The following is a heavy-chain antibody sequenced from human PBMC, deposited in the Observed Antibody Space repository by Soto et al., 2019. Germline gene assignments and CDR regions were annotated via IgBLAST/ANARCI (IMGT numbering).Heavy chain of an antibody. CDR3: ARDPSAGASAGC. Sequence: QVQLVQSGAEVKKPGSSVKVSCKASGGTFSSYTISWVRQAPGQGLEWMGRIIPILGIANYAQKFQGRVTITADKSTSTAYMELRSLRSEDTAVYSCARDPSAGASAGCWGQGTLVTVAS. D-gene: IGHD2-15*01. J-gene: IGHJ4*02. V-gene: IGHV1-69*08. CDR1: GGTFSSYT. CDR2: IIPILGIA.